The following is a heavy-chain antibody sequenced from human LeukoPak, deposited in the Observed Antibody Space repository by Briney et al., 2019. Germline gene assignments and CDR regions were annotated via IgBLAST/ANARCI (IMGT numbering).Heavy chain of an antibody. J-gene: IGHJ4*02. D-gene: IGHD2-2*01. CDR1: GFTFSSYA. CDR2: ISGSGANT. CDR3: AKVLTSCLDY. Sequence: GGSLRLSCAASGFTFSSYAMTWVRQAPGKGLEWVSAISGSGANTYYADSVKGRFTISRDNSKNTLYLQMNSLRAEDTAVYYCAKVLTSCLDYWGQGTLVTVSS. V-gene: IGHV3-23*01.